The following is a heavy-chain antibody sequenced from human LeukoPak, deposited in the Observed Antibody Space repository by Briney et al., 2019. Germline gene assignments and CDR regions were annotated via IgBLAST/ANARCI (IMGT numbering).Heavy chain of an antibody. V-gene: IGHV1-2*02. Sequence: GASVKVSCKASGYTFSGYYMHWVRQAPGQGLEWMGWINPNTGGTNYAQKFQGRVTMTTDTSTSTAYMELRSLRSDDTAVYYCAKDRWRDGSSSFDNWGQGTLVTVSS. J-gene: IGHJ4*02. CDR3: AKDRWRDGSSSFDN. CDR2: INPNTGGT. D-gene: IGHD6-6*01. CDR1: GYTFSGYY.